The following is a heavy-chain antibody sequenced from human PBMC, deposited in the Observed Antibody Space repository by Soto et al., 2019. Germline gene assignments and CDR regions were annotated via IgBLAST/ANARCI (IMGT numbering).Heavy chain of an antibody. J-gene: IGHJ4*02. CDR3: VRDWESTTQTWGFGDS. CDR2: IIPIFGVT. CDR1: GGTFSSYT. Sequence: QVQLVQSGAEVKKPGPSVKVSCKASGGTFSSYTITWVRQAPGQGLEWLGRIIPIFGVTNYAQKFQDRVTITADRSTTTAYMELSRLRSEDTAVYYCVRDWESTTQTWGFGDSWGQGTLVTVSS. D-gene: IGHD1-1*01. V-gene: IGHV1-69*08.